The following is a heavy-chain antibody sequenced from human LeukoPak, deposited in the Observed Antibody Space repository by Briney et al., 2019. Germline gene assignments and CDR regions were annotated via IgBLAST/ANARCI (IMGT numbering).Heavy chain of an antibody. CDR1: GFTFSSYS. J-gene: IGHJ6*02. D-gene: IGHD5-18*01. CDR2: ISSSSSYI. V-gene: IGHV3-21*01. CDR3: ARADLSTANVDTAMALYYYYGMDV. Sequence: GESLRLSCAASGFTFSSYSMNWVRQAPGKGLEWVSSISSSSSYIYYADSVKGRFTISRDNAKNSLYLQMNSLRAEDTAVYYCARADLSTANVDTAMALYYYYGMDVWGQGTTVTVSS.